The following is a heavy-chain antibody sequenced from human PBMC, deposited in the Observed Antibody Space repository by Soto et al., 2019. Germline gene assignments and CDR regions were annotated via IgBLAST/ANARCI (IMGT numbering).Heavy chain of an antibody. CDR2: IWCDGSNK. V-gene: IGHV3-33*01. CDR1: GFTFSSYG. CDR3: ARLAGTGYFDY. D-gene: IGHD6-19*01. Sequence: QVQLVESGGGVVQPGRSLRLSCAASGFTFSSYGMHWVRQAPGKGLEWVAVIWCDGSNKYYADSVKGRFTISRDNSKNTLYLQMNSLRAEDTAVYYCARLAGTGYFDYWGQGTLVTVSS. J-gene: IGHJ4*02.